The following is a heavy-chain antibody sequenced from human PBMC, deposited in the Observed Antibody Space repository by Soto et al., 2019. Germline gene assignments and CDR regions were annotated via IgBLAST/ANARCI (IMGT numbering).Heavy chain of an antibody. CDR2: IYSGGST. V-gene: IGHV3-66*01. CDR1: GFTVSSNY. Sequence: GGSLRLSCAASGFTVSSNYMSWVRQAPGKGLEWVSVIYSGGSTYYADSVKGRFTISRDNSKNTLYLQMNSLRAEDTAVYYCARGRVVPAANPYYYYMDVWGKGTTVTVSS. D-gene: IGHD2-2*01. CDR3: ARGRVVPAANPYYYYMDV. J-gene: IGHJ6*03.